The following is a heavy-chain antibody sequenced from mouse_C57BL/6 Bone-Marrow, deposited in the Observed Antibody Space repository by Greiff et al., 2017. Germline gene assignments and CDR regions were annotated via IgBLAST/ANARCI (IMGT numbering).Heavy chain of an antibody. CDR1: GFTFSSYG. V-gene: IGHV5-6*01. CDR3: AGHPFFYY. CDR2: ISSGGSYT. Sequence: EVQLVESGGDLVKPGGSLKLSCAASGFTFSSYGMSWVRQTPDKRLEWVATISSGGSYTYYPDSVKGRFTISRDNAKNTLYLQMSSLKSEDTAMYYCAGHPFFYYWGQGTTLTVSS. J-gene: IGHJ2*01.